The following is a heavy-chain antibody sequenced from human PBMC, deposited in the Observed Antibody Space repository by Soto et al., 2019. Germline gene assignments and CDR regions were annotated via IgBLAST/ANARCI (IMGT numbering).Heavy chain of an antibody. CDR1: GFSLSNARMG. D-gene: IGHD3-10*01. J-gene: IGHJ6*02. CDR3: ARMGGFGDHRVRYYYYGMDV. V-gene: IGHV2-26*01. CDR2: IFSNDEK. Sequence: QVTLKESGPVLVKPTETLTLTCTVSGFSLSNARMGVSWIRQPPGKALEWLAHIFSNDEKSYSTSLKSRLTISKDTSKSQVVLTMTNMDPVDTATYYCARMGGFGDHRVRYYYYGMDVWGQGTTVTVSS.